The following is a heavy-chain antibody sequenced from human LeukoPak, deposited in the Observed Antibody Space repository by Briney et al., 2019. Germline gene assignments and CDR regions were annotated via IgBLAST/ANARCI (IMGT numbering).Heavy chain of an antibody. Sequence: GGSLRLPCAASGFTFSSYGMHWVRQAPGKGLEWVAVISYDGSNKYYADSVKGRFTISRDNSKNTLYLQMNSLRAEDTAVYYCAKDEGSSWYLAFDIWGQGTMVTVSS. J-gene: IGHJ3*02. CDR2: ISYDGSNK. V-gene: IGHV3-30*18. D-gene: IGHD6-13*01. CDR3: AKDEGSSWYLAFDI. CDR1: GFTFSSYG.